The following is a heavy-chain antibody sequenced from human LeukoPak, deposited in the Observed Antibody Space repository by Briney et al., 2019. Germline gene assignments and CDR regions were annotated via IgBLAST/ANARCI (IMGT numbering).Heavy chain of an antibody. CDR1: GYTFTSYG. CDR2: IIPIFGTA. V-gene: IGHV1-69*13. J-gene: IGHJ4*02. Sequence: SVKVSFKASGYTFTSYGISWVRQAPGQGLEWMGGIIPIFGTANYAQKFQGRVTITADESTSTAYMELSSLRSEDTAVYYCATATLYYYDSSGYYPNYFDYWGQGTLVTVPS. D-gene: IGHD3-22*01. CDR3: ATATLYYYDSSGYYPNYFDY.